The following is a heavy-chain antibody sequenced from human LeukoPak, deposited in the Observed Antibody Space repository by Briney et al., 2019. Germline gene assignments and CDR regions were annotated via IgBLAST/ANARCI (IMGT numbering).Heavy chain of an antibody. Sequence: PSETLSLTCTVSGGSISSYYWSWIRQPPGKGLEWIGYIYYSGSTNYNPSLKSRVTISVDTSKNQFSLKLSSVTAADTAVYYCARGIVVVPAAIPPWFDPWGQGTLVTVSS. V-gene: IGHV4-59*01. CDR3: ARGIVVVPAAIPPWFDP. CDR1: GGSISSYY. D-gene: IGHD2-2*02. CDR2: IYYSGST. J-gene: IGHJ5*02.